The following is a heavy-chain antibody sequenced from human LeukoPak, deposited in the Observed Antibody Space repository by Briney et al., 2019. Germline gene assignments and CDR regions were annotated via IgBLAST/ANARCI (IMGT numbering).Heavy chain of an antibody. J-gene: IGHJ4*02. CDR2: INHSGST. CDR1: GGSFSGYY. Sequence: SETLSLTCAVYGGSFSGYYWSWIRQPPGKGLEWIGEINHSGSTNYNPSLKSRVTISVDTSKNQFSLKLSSVTAADTAVYYCASSNGYSGGWYLPITDYWGQGTLVTVSS. D-gene: IGHD6-19*01. V-gene: IGHV4-34*01. CDR3: ASSNGYSGGWYLPITDY.